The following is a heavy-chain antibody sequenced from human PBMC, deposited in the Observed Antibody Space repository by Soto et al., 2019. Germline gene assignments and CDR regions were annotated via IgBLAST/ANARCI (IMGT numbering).Heavy chain of an antibody. J-gene: IGHJ3*02. CDR1: GFTFSSYA. Sequence: EVQLLESGGGLVQPGGSLRLSCAASGFTFSSYAMSWVRQAPGKGLEWVSAISGSGGSTYYADSVKGRFTISRANSKNXLYLQMNSLRAADTAVYYCAKDSAFAQLLYDAFDIWGQGTMVTVSS. V-gene: IGHV3-23*01. CDR3: AKDSAFAQLLYDAFDI. CDR2: ISGSGGST. D-gene: IGHD2-2*01.